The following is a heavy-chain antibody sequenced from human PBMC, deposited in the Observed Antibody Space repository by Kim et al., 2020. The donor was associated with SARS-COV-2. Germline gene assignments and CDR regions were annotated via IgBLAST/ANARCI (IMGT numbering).Heavy chain of an antibody. J-gene: IGHJ4*02. V-gene: IGHV4-59*09. CDR2: GST. D-gene: IGHD6-13*01. CDR3: ARGSSSWYS. Sequence: GSTNYNPSRKSRVTISVDTSKNQFSLKLSAVTAADTAMYYCARGSSSWYSWGQGTLVTVSS.